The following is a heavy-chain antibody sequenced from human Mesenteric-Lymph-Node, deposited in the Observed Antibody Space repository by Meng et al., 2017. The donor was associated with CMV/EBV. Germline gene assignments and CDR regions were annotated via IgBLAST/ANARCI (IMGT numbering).Heavy chain of an antibody. CDR2: IYYSGST. V-gene: IGHV4-61*01. CDR3: ARHSLSLTAMARFDY. CDR1: GGSVSSGSYY. D-gene: IGHD5-18*01. J-gene: IGHJ4*02. Sequence: SETLSLTCTVSGGSVSSGSYYWSWIRQPPGKGLEWIGYIYYSGSTYYNPSLKSRVTISVDTSKNQFSLKLSSVTAADTAVYYCARHSLSLTAMARFDYWGQGTLVTVSS.